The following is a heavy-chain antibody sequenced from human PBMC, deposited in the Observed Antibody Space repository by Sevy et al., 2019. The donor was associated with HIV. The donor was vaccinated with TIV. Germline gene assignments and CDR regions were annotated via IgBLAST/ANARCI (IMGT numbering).Heavy chain of an antibody. J-gene: IGHJ4*02. CDR1: GYTFTNYH. V-gene: IGHV1-18*01. Sequence: ASVKVSCKASGYTFTNYHITWVRQAPGQGLEWLGWISTLNVNTNNAQKFQGRVTMTTDTSTGTASMELRSLRSDDTAVYYCARDDCSSLSCHGSLLYWGQGTLVTVSS. CDR2: ISTLNVNT. D-gene: IGHD2-2*01. CDR3: ARDDCSSLSCHGSLLY.